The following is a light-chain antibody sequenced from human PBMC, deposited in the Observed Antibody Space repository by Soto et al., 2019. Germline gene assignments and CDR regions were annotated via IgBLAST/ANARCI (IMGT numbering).Light chain of an antibody. CDR2: SNN. Sequence: QSVLTQPPSVSGPPGQRVTISCSGSSSNIGSNSVNWFQQLPGTAPKLLIYSNNVRPSGVPDRFSGSKSGTSASLAISVLQSEAEADYYCAACDDSLNGVLFGGGTKLTVL. J-gene: IGLJ2*01. V-gene: IGLV1-44*01. CDR1: SSNIGSNS. CDR3: AACDDSLNGVL.